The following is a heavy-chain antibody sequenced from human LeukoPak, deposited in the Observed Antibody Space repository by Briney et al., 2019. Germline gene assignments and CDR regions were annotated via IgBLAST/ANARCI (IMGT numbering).Heavy chain of an antibody. V-gene: IGHV3-73*01. CDR3: TRLSPDFWSGYTFDY. CDR2: IRSKANSYAT. D-gene: IGHD3-3*01. J-gene: IGHJ4*02. Sequence: GGSLRLSCAASGFTFSGSAMHWVRQASGKGLEWVGRIRSKANSYATAYAASVKGRFTISRDDSKNTAYLQMNSLKTEDTAVYYCTRLSPDFWSGYTFDYWGQGTLATVSS. CDR1: GFTFSGSA.